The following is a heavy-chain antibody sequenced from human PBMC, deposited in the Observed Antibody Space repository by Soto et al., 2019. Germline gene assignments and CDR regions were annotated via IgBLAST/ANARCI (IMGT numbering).Heavy chain of an antibody. CDR2: ISYDGSNK. D-gene: IGHD3-10*01. CDR1: GFTFSSYA. Sequence: QVQLVESGGGVVQPGRSLRLSCAASGFTFSSYAMHWVRQAPGKGLEWVAVISYDGSNKYYADSVKGRFTISRDNSKNTLYLQMNSLRADDTAVYYCAREAEAAMVRGVIRGDYYYYGVDVWGQGTTVTVSS. CDR3: AREAEAAMVRGVIRGDYYYYGVDV. J-gene: IGHJ6*02. V-gene: IGHV3-30-3*01.